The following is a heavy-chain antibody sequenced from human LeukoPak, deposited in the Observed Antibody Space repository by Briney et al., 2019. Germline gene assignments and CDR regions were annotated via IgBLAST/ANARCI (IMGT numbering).Heavy chain of an antibody. CDR1: GFTFSDYY. D-gene: IGHD2-2*01. J-gene: IGHJ4*02. CDR3: ARYCSSTSCFHFDY. Sequence: GGSLRLSCAASGFTFSDYYMSWIRQAPGKGLEWVSYISSSGSTIYYADSVKGRFTISRDNAKNSLYLQMNSLRAEDTAVYYCARYCSSTSCFHFDYWGQGTLVTVSS. CDR2: ISSSGSTI. V-gene: IGHV3-11*01.